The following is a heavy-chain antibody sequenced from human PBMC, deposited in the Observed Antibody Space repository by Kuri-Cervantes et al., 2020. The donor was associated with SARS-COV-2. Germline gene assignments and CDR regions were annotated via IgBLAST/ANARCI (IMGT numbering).Heavy chain of an antibody. CDR3: AKDIRSSGWSIDY. CDR1: GFTFSGYA. V-gene: IGHV3-23*01. Sequence: GGSLRLSCAASGFTFSGYAMSWVRQAPGKGLEWVSAISGSGGSTYYADSAKGRFTISRDNSKNTLYLQMNSLRAEDTALYYCAKDIRSSGWSIDYWGQGTLVTVSS. CDR2: ISGSGGST. J-gene: IGHJ4*02. D-gene: IGHD6-19*01.